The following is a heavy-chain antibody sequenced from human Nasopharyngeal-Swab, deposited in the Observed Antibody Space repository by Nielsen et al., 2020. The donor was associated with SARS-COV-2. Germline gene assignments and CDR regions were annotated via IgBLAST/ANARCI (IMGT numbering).Heavy chain of an antibody. CDR1: GFTFSTYA. Sequence: GGSLRLSCAASGFTFSTYAMHWVRQAPGKGLEWVAVISYDGSDTYYTDSVQGRFTFSRDNSKNTLYLQMNSLKVEDTAVYYCVKGPRYSRNWYDQPPSFDFWGQGTLVTVSP. CDR2: ISYDGSDT. J-gene: IGHJ4*02. V-gene: IGHV3-30*18. CDR3: VKGPRYSRNWYDQPPSFDF. D-gene: IGHD6-13*01.